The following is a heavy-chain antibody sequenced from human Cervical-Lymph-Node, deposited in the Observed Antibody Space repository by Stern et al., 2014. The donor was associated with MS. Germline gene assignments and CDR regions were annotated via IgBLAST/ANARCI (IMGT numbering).Heavy chain of an antibody. CDR1: GFTLSSNY. Sequence: EVQLLESGGGLIQPGGSLKLSCSASGFTLSSNYMSWVRQAPGKGLEWVSLIYTVGSTYYADSVKGRFTISRDNSKNTLYLQMHNLRAEDTAVYYCARSATSVADPFDYWGQGTLVIVSS. CDR2: IYTVGST. CDR3: ARSATSVADPFDY. J-gene: IGHJ4*02. V-gene: IGHV3-53*01. D-gene: IGHD6-19*01.